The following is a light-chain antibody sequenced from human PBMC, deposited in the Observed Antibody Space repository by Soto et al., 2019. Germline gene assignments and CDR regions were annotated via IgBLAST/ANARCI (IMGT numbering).Light chain of an antibody. CDR1: SSDVGNYNL. CDR2: EVS. Sequence: QSALTQPASVSGSPGQSITISCTGTSSDVGNYNLVSWYQQHPGKAPKLMIYEVSKRPSGVSNRFSGSKSGNTASLTISGLQAEDEADDYCCSYAGSSTYVVFGGGTKVTVL. V-gene: IGLV2-23*02. CDR3: CSYAGSSTYVV. J-gene: IGLJ2*01.